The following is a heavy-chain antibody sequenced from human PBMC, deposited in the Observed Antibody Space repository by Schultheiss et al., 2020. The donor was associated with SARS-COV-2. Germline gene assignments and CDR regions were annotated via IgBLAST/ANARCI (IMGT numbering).Heavy chain of an antibody. CDR1: GGSINNNY. J-gene: IGHJ5*02. CDR2: VYYTGST. Sequence: SETLSLTCTVSGGSINNNYWNWLRQSPGKGLEWIGYVYYTGSTNYNPSLTRRVTMSIDRSRNQFSLKMTSVTAADTAIYFCAKGRPYDSLPSDPWGQGTLVTVSS. D-gene: IGHD3-3*01. CDR3: AKGRPYDSLPSDP. V-gene: IGHV4-59*01.